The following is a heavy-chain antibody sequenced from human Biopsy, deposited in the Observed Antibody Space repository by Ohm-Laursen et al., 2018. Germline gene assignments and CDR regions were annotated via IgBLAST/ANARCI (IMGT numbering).Heavy chain of an antibody. CDR2: INHSGRT. CDR1: GESFTGYY. V-gene: IGHV4-34*01. J-gene: IGHJ6*02. CDR3: VRGVDYYDPYHYYALDV. D-gene: IGHD3-22*01. Sequence: QTLSLTCAVYGESFTGYYWSWIRQTPGKGLEWIGEINHSGRTNYNPSLKSRVTISVDTSKNQFSLKVRSVTAADTAVYYCVRGVDYYDPYHYYALDVWGQGTTATVSS.